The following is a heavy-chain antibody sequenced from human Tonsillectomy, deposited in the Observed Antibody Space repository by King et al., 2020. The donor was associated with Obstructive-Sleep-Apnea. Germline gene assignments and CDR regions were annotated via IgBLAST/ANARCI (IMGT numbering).Heavy chain of an antibody. J-gene: IGHJ4*02. V-gene: IGHV4-39*07. D-gene: IGHD2-15*01. CDR2: IHYCGST. Sequence: LQLQESGPGLVKPSETLSLTCTVSGGSISSNSYYWGWIRQPPGKGLEWIGNIHYCGSTYYNPSLKSRVTNSIDTSKNQFSLKLSSVTAPDTAVYYCARDLIHCRGGTCYFDYWGQGTLVTVSS. CDR3: ARDLIHCRGGTCYFDY. CDR1: GGSISSNSYY.